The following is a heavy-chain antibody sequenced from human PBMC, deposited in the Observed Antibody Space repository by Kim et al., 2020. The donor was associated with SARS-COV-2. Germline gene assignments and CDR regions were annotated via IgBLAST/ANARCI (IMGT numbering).Heavy chain of an antibody. J-gene: IGHJ6*02. CDR3: ATGEVGAGYYYGMDV. Sequence: KFQGRVTMTEDTSTDTAYMELSSLRSEDTAVYYCATGEVGAGYYYGMDVWGQGTTVTVSS. V-gene: IGHV1-24*01. D-gene: IGHD1-26*01.